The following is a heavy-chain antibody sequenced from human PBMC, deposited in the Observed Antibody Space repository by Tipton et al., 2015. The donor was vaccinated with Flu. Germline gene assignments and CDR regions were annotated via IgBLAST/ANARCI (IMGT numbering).Heavy chain of an antibody. Sequence: TLSLTCSVSGDSIGSQYFWGWIRQPPGRGLEWIGNVHLTGSPYYNPSLRSRVTIAVDGPKIQFSLRLTSVTAADTAVYFCARRTFSNYVSEPKNWFDLWGQGTLVTVSP. CDR3: ARRTFSNYVSEPKNWFDL. CDR1: GDSIGSQYF. D-gene: IGHD4-11*01. J-gene: IGHJ5*02. CDR2: VHLTGSP. V-gene: IGHV4-38-2*01.